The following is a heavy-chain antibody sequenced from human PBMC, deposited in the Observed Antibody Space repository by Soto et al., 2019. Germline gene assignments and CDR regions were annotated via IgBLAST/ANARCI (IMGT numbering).Heavy chain of an antibody. CDR2: ISAYNGNT. D-gene: IGHD4-17*01. CDR1: GYTFTSYG. CDR3: ARDLDDYGDYAPLGY. V-gene: IGHV1-18*01. Sequence: ASVKVSFKASGYTFTSYGISWVRQAPGQGLEWMGWISAYNGNTNYAQKLQGRVTMTTDTSTSTAYMELRSLRSDDTAVYYCARDLDDYGDYAPLGYWGQGTLVTVSS. J-gene: IGHJ4*02.